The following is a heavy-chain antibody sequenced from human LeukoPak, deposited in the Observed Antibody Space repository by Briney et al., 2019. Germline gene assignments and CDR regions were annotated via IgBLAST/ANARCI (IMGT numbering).Heavy chain of an antibody. CDR3: ARHGNTMVREVITYPFDY. D-gene: IGHD3-10*01. CDR1: GGSISNYY. V-gene: IGHV4-59*08. Sequence: SETLSLTCTVSGGSISNYYWSWIRQPPGKGLEWIGYIYYSGSTNYNPSLKGRVTMSVDTSKNQFSLKLTSVTAADTAVYYCARHGNTMVREVITYPFDYWSQGTLVTVSS. CDR2: IYYSGST. J-gene: IGHJ4*02.